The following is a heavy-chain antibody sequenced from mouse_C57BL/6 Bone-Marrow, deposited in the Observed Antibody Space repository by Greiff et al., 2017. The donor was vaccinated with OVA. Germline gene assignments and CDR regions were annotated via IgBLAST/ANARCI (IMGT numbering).Heavy chain of an antibody. CDR1: GFTITDYY. V-gene: IGHV14-2*01. D-gene: IGHD2-1*01. Sequence: VQLKQSGAELVKPGASVKLSCTASGFTITDYYMHWVKQRPEQGLEWIGRIDPEDGETKYAPKFQGKATITADTSSNTAYLQLSSLTSEDTAVYYCAMGGLWYPYFDYWGQGTTLTVSS. CDR2: IDPEDGET. CDR3: AMGGLWYPYFDY. J-gene: IGHJ2*01.